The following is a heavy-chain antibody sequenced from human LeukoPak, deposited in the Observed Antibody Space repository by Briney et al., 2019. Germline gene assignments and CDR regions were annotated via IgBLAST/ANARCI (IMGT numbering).Heavy chain of an antibody. CDR2: ISYDGSNK. J-gene: IGHJ6*02. Sequence: PGRSLRLSCAASGFTFSSYGMHWVRQAPGKGLEWVAVISYDGSNKYYADSVKGRFTISRDNAKNTLYLQMNSLRAEDTAVYYCARVKKHYSGSYYSLTYYYYYGMDVWGQGTTVTVSS. CDR3: ARVKKHYSGSYYSLTYYYYYGMDV. V-gene: IGHV3-30*03. CDR1: GFTFSSYG. D-gene: IGHD1-26*01.